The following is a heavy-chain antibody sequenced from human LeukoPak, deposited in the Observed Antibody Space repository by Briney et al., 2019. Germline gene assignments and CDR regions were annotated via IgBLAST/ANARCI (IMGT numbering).Heavy chain of an antibody. V-gene: IGHV3-30-3*01. CDR1: GFTFSSYA. Sequence: GRSLRLSCAASGFTFSSYAMHWVRQAPGKGLEWVAVISYDGSNKYYADSVKGRFTISRDNSKNTLYLQMNSLRAEDTAVYYCATYRSCANGVCYRFDQWGQGTLVTVSS. CDR2: ISYDGSNK. J-gene: IGHJ4*02. D-gene: IGHD2-8*01. CDR3: ATYRSCANGVCYRFDQ.